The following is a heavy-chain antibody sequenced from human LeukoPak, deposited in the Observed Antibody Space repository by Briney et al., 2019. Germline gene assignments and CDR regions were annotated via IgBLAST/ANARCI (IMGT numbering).Heavy chain of an antibody. Sequence: PGGSLRLSCAASGFTFSDYYMTWIRQAPGKGLEWVSYISSSGSTRYYADSVKGRFTISRDNAKNSLYLQMNRLRAEDTAVYYCARDGYDRWGYYPPGDYWGQGTLVTVSS. CDR2: ISSSGSTR. CDR3: ARDGYDRWGYYPPGDY. CDR1: GFTFSDYY. D-gene: IGHD3-22*01. V-gene: IGHV3-11*01. J-gene: IGHJ4*02.